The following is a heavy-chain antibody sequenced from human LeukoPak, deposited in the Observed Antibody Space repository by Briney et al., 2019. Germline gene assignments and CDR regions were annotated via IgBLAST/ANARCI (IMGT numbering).Heavy chain of an antibody. D-gene: IGHD5-12*01. CDR3: ARGVPGDSGYDYSYYYGMDV. CDR2: ISYDGSNK. Sequence: GGSLRLSCAASGFTFSSYAMHWVRQAPGKGLEWVAVISYDGSNKYYADSVKGRFTISRDNSKNTLYLQMNSLRAEDTAVYYCARGVPGDSGYDYSYYYGMDVWGQGTTVTVSS. V-gene: IGHV3-30-3*01. J-gene: IGHJ6*02. CDR1: GFTFSSYA.